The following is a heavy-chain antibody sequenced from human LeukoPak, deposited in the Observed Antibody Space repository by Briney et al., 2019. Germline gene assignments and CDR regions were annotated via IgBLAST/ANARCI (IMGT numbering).Heavy chain of an antibody. Sequence: GGSLRLSCVASVFTFSSCWMSWVRQAPGKGLEFVANIEQDGSVRNYVASVKGLFIISRDNTKNSLYLQMDSLRAEDTAVYFCARDPGSSSFDYWGLGTPVTVSS. CDR2: IEQDGSVR. V-gene: IGHV3-7*01. CDR1: VFTFSSCW. J-gene: IGHJ4*02. CDR3: ARDPGSSSFDY. D-gene: IGHD6-13*01.